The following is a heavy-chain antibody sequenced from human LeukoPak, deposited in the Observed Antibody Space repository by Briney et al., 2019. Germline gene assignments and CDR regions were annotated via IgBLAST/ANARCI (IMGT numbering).Heavy chain of an antibody. CDR3: VTGGPSGIPVPGGGPLDY. J-gene: IGHJ4*02. CDR2: FDPEDGKT. CDR1: GYTLTELS. D-gene: IGHD6-13*01. Sequence: GASVKVTCKVSGYTLTELSMHWVRQAPGKGLEWMGGFDPEDGKTMYAQKFQDRVTVTEDTSTDTAYMELGSLRGEDTAVYYCVTGGPSGIPVPGGGPLDYWGQGTLVTVSS. V-gene: IGHV1-24*01.